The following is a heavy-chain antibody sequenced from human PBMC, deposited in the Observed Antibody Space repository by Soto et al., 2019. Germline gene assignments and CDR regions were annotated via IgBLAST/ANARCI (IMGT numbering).Heavy chain of an antibody. CDR3: TTSEGSSACVFNYYIDV. V-gene: IGHV3-15*01. J-gene: IGHJ6*03. Sequence: GGSLRLSCAASGFTFSNAWMSWVRQAPGKGLEWVGRIKSKTDGGTTDYAAPVKGRLTISRDDSKNTLYLQMNSLKTEDTAVYYCTTSEGSSACVFNYYIDVWGKGTTVTVSS. CDR2: IKSKTDGGTT. CDR1: GFTFSNAW. D-gene: IGHD6-6*01.